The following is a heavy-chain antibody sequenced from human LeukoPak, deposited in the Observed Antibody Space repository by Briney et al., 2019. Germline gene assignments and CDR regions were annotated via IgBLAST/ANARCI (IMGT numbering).Heavy chain of an antibody. CDR2: IYYSGST. J-gene: IGHJ6*03. Sequence: KPSETLSLTCTVSGGSISSYYWSWIRQPPGKGLEWIGCIYYSGSTNYNPSPKSRVTISVDTSKNQFSLKLSSVTAADTAVYYCARETSQKGAHYMDVWGKGTTVTISS. V-gene: IGHV4-59*01. CDR1: GGSISSYY. D-gene: IGHD3-16*01. CDR3: ARETSQKGAHYMDV.